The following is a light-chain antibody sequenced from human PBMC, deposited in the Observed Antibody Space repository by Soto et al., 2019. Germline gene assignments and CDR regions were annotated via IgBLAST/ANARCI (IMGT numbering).Light chain of an antibody. CDR1: SSDVGGYNY. V-gene: IGLV2-14*01. J-gene: IGLJ3*02. CDR2: EVS. Sequence: QSALTQPASVSGSPGQSITISCTGTSSDVGGYNYVSWYQQHPGKAPKLMIYEVSNRPSGVSNRFSGSKSGNTASLTISGLQAEDEADYYCSSYTISSTRRVFGGGTKVTVL. CDR3: SSYTISSTRRV.